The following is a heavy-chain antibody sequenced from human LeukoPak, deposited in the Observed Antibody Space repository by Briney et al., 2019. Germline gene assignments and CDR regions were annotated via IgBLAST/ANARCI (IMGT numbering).Heavy chain of an antibody. D-gene: IGHD3-9*01. CDR1: GFTFGDYA. V-gene: IGHV3-21*01. J-gene: IGHJ3*02. CDR2: VSSSGTYV. CDR3: ARASSKQLAGYLPDGFDI. Sequence: GRSLRLSCTASGFTFGDYAMSWVRQAPGKGLEWVSSVSSSGTYVYYADSVKGRFTISRDNAKNSLSLQMNSLRADDAAVYYCARASSKQLAGYLPDGFDIWGQGTMVTVSS.